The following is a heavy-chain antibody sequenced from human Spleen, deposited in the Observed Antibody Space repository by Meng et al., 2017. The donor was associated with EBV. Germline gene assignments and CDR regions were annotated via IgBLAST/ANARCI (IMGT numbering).Heavy chain of an antibody. V-gene: IGHV4-34*01. Sequence: QVRFPQCGAGLLKPSETPSLTCAVDGGSSSGSDWSWIRQPPGKGLEWIGEINLGGNTNYNPSLKSRVSISVDTSKNHFSLKVDSVTAADTAVYYCATWNNNGWYYGYWGQGTLVTVSS. CDR3: ATWNNNGWYYGY. D-gene: IGHD6-19*01. CDR2: INLGGNT. J-gene: IGHJ4*01. CDR1: GGSSSGSD.